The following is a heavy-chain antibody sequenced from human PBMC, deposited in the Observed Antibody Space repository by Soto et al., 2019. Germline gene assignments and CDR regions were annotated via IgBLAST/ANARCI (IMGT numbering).Heavy chain of an antibody. J-gene: IGHJ5*02. V-gene: IGHV1-69*01. D-gene: IGHD6-19*01. CDR3: ARGYAIAVAGTGFGWFDP. Sequence: QVQLVQSGAEVKKPGSSVKVSCKASGGTFSSYAISWVRQAPGQGLEWMGGIIPIFGTANYAQKFQGRVTITADESTSTDYMELSSLISEDTAVYYCARGYAIAVAGTGFGWFDPWGQGTLVTVS. CDR2: IIPIFGTA. CDR1: GGTFSSYA.